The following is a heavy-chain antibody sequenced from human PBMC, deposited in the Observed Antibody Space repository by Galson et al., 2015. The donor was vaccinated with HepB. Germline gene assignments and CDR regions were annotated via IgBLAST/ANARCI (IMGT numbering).Heavy chain of an antibody. CDR3: ARDLIGVRFLGSYGMDV. CDR1: GFTFSSYS. Sequence: SLRLSCAASGFTFSSYSMNWVRQAPGKGLEWVSSISSSSSYIYYADSVKDRFTISRDNAKNSLYLQMNSLRAEDTAVYYCARDLIGVRFLGSYGMDVWGQGTTVTVSS. CDR2: ISSSSSYI. J-gene: IGHJ6*02. V-gene: IGHV3-21*01. D-gene: IGHD3-3*01.